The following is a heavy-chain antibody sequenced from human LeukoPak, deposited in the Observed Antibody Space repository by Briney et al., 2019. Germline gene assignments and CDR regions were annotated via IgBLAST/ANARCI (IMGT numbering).Heavy chain of an antibody. CDR1: GFTFSSYA. V-gene: IGHV3-23*01. Sequence: GGSLRLSCAASGFTFSSYAMSWVRQAPGKGLEWVSAISGSGGSTYYADSVKGRFTISRDNSKNTLYLQMNSLRAEDTAVYYCAKDPYSGSYYLDAFDIWGQGTMVTVSS. D-gene: IGHD1-26*01. J-gene: IGHJ3*02. CDR3: AKDPYSGSYYLDAFDI. CDR2: ISGSGGST.